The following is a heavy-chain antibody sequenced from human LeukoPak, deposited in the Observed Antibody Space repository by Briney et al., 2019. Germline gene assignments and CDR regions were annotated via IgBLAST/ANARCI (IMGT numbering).Heavy chain of an antibody. V-gene: IGHV1-69*04. Sequence: VKVSCKASGGTFSSYAISWVRQAPGQGLEWMGRIIPILGIANYAQKFQGRATITADKSTSTAYMELSSLRSEDTAVYYCARALGGDYVWGSYRTDAFDIWGQGTMVTVSS. CDR2: IIPILGIA. D-gene: IGHD3-16*02. CDR3: ARALGGDYVWGSYRTDAFDI. CDR1: GGTFSSYA. J-gene: IGHJ3*02.